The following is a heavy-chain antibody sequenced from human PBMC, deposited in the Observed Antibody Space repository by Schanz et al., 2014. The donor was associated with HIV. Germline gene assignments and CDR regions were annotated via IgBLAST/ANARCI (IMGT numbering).Heavy chain of an antibody. J-gene: IGHJ6*02. CDR3: ARGSGPYYYYYGMDV. V-gene: IGHV3-23*04. Sequence: EVQLVESGGGLVQPGGSLRVSCAASGFMFSSYGMSWVRQAPGKGLEWVSLIGSGGGRTYYADSVKGRVTISRDNSKNTLYLQMNSLRADDTAVYYCARGSGPYYYYYGMDVWGQGTTVTVSS. D-gene: IGHD3-10*01. CDR1: GFMFSSYG. CDR2: IGSGGGRT.